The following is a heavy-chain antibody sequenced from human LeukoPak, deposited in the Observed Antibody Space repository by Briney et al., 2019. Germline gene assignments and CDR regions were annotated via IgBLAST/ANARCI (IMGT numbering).Heavy chain of an antibody. Sequence: GGSLRLSCAASGFTFSSYAMSWVRQASGKGLEWVSAISGSGGSTYYADSVKGRFTISRDNSKNTLYLQMNSLRAEDTAVYYCAKVRDIVVVPAAIRSYGMDVWGQGTTVTVSS. CDR1: GFTFSSYA. J-gene: IGHJ6*02. CDR3: AKVRDIVVVPAAIRSYGMDV. V-gene: IGHV3-23*01. CDR2: ISGSGGST. D-gene: IGHD2-2*01.